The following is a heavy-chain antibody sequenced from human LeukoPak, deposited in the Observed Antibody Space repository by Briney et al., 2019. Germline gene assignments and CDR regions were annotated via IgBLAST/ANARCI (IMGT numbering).Heavy chain of an antibody. V-gene: IGHV1-18*01. CDR3: ARGRVGDWLLIYYYYMDV. CDR1: GYTFTSYG. CDR2: ISAYNGNT. Sequence: GASVKVSCKASGYTFTSYGISWVRQAPGQGLEWMGWISAYNGNTNYAQKFQGRVTMTRNTSISTAYMELSSLRSEDTAVYYCARGRVGDWLLIYYYYMDVWGKGTTVTISS. D-gene: IGHD3/OR15-3a*01. J-gene: IGHJ6*03.